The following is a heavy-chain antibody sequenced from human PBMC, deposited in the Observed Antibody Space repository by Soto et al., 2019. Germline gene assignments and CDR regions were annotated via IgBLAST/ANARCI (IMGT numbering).Heavy chain of an antibody. Sequence: SVKVSCKASGFTFTSSAVQWVRQARGQRLEWIGWIVVGSGNTNYAQKFQERVTITRDMSTSTAYMELSSLRSEDTAVYYCAADRSYDFWSGLSNWFDPWGQGTLVTVSS. CDR3: AADRSYDFWSGLSNWFDP. J-gene: IGHJ5*02. CDR1: GFTFTSSA. V-gene: IGHV1-58*01. CDR2: IVVGSGNT. D-gene: IGHD3-3*01.